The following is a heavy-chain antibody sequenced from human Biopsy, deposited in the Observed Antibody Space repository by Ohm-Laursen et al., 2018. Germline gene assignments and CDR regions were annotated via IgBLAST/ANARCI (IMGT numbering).Heavy chain of an antibody. CDR2: VTTTSSYI. D-gene: IGHD4-23*01. J-gene: IGHJ2*01. V-gene: IGHV3-21*01. Sequence: GSLRLSCTASGFDFSDYSMSWVRQAPGKGLEWVSSVTTTSSYIYYADSVKGRFTIPRDNAKSSLYLQMNSLRAEDTAVYYCARRPYGGTRYWYFDLWGRGTLVTVSS. CDR1: GFDFSDYS. CDR3: ARRPYGGTRYWYFDL.